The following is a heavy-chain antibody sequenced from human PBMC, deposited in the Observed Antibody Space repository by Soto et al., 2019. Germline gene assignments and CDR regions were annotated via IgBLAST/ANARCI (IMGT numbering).Heavy chain of an antibody. D-gene: IGHD2-15*01. Sequence: ASVKVSCKASGGTFSSYTISWVRQAPGQGLEWMGRIIPILGIANYAQKFQGRVTITADKSTSTAYMELSSLRSEDTAVYYCARDEAYCSGGSCYSVWFDPWGQGTLVTVSS. V-gene: IGHV1-69*04. J-gene: IGHJ5*02. CDR1: GGTFSSYT. CDR3: ARDEAYCSGGSCYSVWFDP. CDR2: IIPILGIA.